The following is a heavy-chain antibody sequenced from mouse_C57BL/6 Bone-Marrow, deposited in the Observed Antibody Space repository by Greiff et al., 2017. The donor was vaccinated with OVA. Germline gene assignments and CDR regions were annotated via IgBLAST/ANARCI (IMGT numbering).Heavy chain of an antibody. Sequence: QVQLQQPGAELVRPGTSVKLSCKASGYTFTSYWMHWVKQRPGQGLEWIGVIDPSDSYTNYNQKFKGKATLTVDTSSSTAYVQLSSLTSEDSAVYYCATKIDLQSFFDYWGQGTTLTVSS. V-gene: IGHV1-59*01. D-gene: IGHD2-1*01. CDR2: IDPSDSYT. J-gene: IGHJ2*01. CDR1: GYTFTSYW. CDR3: ATKIDLQSFFDY.